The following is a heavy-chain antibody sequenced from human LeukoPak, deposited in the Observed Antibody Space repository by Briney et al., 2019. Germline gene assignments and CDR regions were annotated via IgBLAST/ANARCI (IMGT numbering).Heavy chain of an antibody. D-gene: IGHD3-22*01. CDR2: INSNSRYK. CDR1: GFTFSSYW. CDR3: ARSRQHQYDSSGHYEIFNWYFDL. V-gene: IGHV3-21*01. Sequence: PGGSLRLSCAVSGFTFSSYWMHWVRQAPGKGLEWVSSINSNSRYKYYADSVKGRFTISRDNAKNSLYLQMNSLRAEDTAVYYCARSRQHQYDSSGHYEIFNWYFDLWGRGTLVTVSS. J-gene: IGHJ2*01.